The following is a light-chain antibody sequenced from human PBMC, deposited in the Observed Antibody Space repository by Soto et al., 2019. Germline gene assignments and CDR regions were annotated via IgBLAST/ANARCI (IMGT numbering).Light chain of an antibody. CDR2: DAS. Sequence: EIVLTQSPATLSLSPGERATLSCRASQSVSSYLAWYQQKPGQAPRLLIYDASNRATGIPARFSGSGSGTDFTLTITSLEPEDFANDYCQQRSNWPPVTFGGGTKVEIK. J-gene: IGKJ4*01. CDR1: QSVSSY. CDR3: QQRSNWPPVT. V-gene: IGKV3-11*01.